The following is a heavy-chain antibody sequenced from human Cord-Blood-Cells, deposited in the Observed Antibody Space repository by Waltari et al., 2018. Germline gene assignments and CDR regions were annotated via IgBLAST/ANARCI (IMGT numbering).Heavy chain of an antibody. CDR2: SYYSGST. CDR3: ARLVKLVLFALDI. V-gene: IGHV4-39*01. J-gene: IGHJ3*02. D-gene: IGHD6-6*01. Sequence: QLQLQESGPGLVKPSETLSLTCTVSGGSISSSSYYWGWIRQPPGKGLEWIGSSYYSGSTYYNPSLKSRVTISVDTSKNQFSLKLSSVTAADTAVYYCARLVKLVLFALDIWGQGTMVTVSS. CDR1: GGSISSSSYY.